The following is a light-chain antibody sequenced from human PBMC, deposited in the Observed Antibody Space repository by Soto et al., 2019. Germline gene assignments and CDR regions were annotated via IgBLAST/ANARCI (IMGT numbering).Light chain of an antibody. J-gene: IGLJ1*01. CDR1: SSDVGAYDY. Sequence: QSVLAQPPSASASPGHSVTISCTGTSSDVGAYDYVSWYQHHPGTAPKLIIYEVNKRPSGVPDRFSGSKSGNTASLTVSGLQAEDEADYYCSSYTSSSTLYVFGSGTKVTVL. V-gene: IGLV2-8*01. CDR2: EVN. CDR3: SSYTSSSTLYV.